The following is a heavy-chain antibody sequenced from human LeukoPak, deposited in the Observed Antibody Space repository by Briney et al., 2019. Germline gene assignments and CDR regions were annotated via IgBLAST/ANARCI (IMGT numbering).Heavy chain of an antibody. V-gene: IGHV3-74*01. CDR3: ARVPMDIVVVPAGTYDAFDI. CDR1: GFSFSSYW. Sequence: PGGSLRLSCAASGFSFSSYWMHWVRQAPGKGLVWVARIQYDGSTTNYADSVKGRFTISRDNAKKTLYVQMNSLRAEDTAVYYCARVPMDIVVVPAGTYDAFDIWGQGTLVTVSS. CDR2: IQYDGSTT. J-gene: IGHJ3*02. D-gene: IGHD2-2*03.